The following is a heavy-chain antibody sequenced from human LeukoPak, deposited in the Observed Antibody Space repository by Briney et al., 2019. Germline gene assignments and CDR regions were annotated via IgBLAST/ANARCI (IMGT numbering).Heavy chain of an antibody. J-gene: IGHJ4*02. CDR2: IYYSGST. D-gene: IGHD3-10*01. CDR1: GGSISSYY. V-gene: IGHV4-59*01. Sequence: SETLSLTCTVSGGSISSYYWSWTRQPPGKGLEWIGYIYYSGSTNYNPSLKSRVTISVDTSKNQFSLKLSSVTAADTAVYYCARSQNYYGSGDYWSQGTLVTVSS. CDR3: ARSQNYYGSGDY.